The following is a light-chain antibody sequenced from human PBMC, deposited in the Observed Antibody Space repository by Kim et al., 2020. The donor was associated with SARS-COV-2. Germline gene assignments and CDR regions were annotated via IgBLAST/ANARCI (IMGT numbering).Light chain of an antibody. J-gene: IGLJ2*01. CDR1: SLRSYY. V-gene: IGLV3-19*01. CDR2: GKN. Sequence: SSELTQDPAVSVALGQTVRITCQGDSLRSYYATWYQQKPGQAPIVVIYGKNNRPSGIPDRFSGSSSGNTDSLTITGTQAGDEADYYCNSRDSNDNVVFGGGTQLTVL. CDR3: NSRDSNDNVV.